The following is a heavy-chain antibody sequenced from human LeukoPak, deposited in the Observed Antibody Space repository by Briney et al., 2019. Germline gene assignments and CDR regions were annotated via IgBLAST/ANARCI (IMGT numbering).Heavy chain of an antibody. J-gene: IGHJ4*02. Sequence: ASVKVSCKASGYTFTSYAMHWVRQAPGQRLEWMGWINAGNGNTKYSQKFQGRVTITRDTSASTAYMELSSLRSEDTAVYYCARPLCSGGSCYFDHWGQGTLVTVSS. V-gene: IGHV1-3*01. CDR2: INAGNGNT. CDR3: ARPLCSGGSCYFDH. CDR1: GYTFTSYA. D-gene: IGHD2-15*01.